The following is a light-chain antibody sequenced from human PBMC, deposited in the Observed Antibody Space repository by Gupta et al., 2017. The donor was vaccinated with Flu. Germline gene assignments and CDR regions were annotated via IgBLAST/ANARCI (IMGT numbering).Light chain of an antibody. Sequence: QSVVTQPPSASRTPGQRVTISCTGNSYNIETNYVYWYQHFPKSAPKLIIYKNNQRPSGVPGRFFGSKSGSTASLDIIDLRADDEAFYYCSSWDNSRSGWVFGGGTKLAV. CDR3: SSWDNSRSGWV. J-gene: IGLJ3*02. CDR1: SYNIETNY. V-gene: IGLV1-47*01. CDR2: KNN.